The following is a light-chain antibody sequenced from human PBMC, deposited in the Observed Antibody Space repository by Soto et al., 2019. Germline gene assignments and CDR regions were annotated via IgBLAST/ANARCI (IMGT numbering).Light chain of an antibody. CDR1: SSDVGGYNY. CDR3: SSYTSSSTLLYV. V-gene: IGLV2-14*01. Sequence: QSALTQPASVSGSPGQSITISCTGTSSDVGGYNYVYWYQQHPGKGPKIMIYDVSNRTYGVSNRFSGSTPGNTASLTISGLQAEDEADYYCSSYTSSSTLLYVFGTRTKLTVL. CDR2: DVS. J-gene: IGLJ1*01.